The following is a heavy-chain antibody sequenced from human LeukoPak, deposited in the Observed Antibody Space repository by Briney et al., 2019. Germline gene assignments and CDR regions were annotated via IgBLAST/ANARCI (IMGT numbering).Heavy chain of an antibody. Sequence: SETLSLTCTVSGGSINNYYWSWVRQPPGKGLEWIGYVYYSGSTNYNPSLKSRVTISVDTSKNQFSLKLSSVTAADTAVYYCARHSPYYDILTGYSRLDYFDYWGQGTLVTVSS. CDR3: ARHSPYYDILTGYSRLDYFDY. D-gene: IGHD3-9*01. CDR2: VYYSGST. J-gene: IGHJ4*02. CDR1: GGSINNYY. V-gene: IGHV4-59*08.